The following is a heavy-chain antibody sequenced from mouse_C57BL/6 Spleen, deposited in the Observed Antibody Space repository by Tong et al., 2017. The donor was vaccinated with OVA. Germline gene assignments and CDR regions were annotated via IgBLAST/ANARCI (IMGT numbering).Heavy chain of an antibody. Sequence: VQLQESGTELVKPGASVKLSCKASGYTFTSYWMHWVKQRPGQGLEWIGNINPSNGGTNYNEKFKSKATLTVDKSSSTAYMQLSSLTSKDSAVYYCARDYYGSSWGYYFDYWGQGTTLTVSS. CDR3: ARDYYGSSWGYYFDY. J-gene: IGHJ2*01. CDR2: INPSNGGT. D-gene: IGHD1-1*01. CDR1: GYTFTSYW. V-gene: IGHV1-53*01.